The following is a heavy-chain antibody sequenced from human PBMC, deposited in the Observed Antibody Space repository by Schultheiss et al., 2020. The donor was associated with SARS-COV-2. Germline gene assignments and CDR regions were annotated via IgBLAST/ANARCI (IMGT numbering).Heavy chain of an antibody. J-gene: IGHJ5*02. CDR2: IIPIFGTA. CDR3: ARGSNVLLWFRDPTTDLNWFDP. D-gene: IGHD3-10*01. Sequence: SVKVSCKASGGTFSSYAISWVRQAPGQGLEWMGGIIPIFGTANYAQKFQGRVTMTRNTSISTAYMELSSLRSEDTAVYYCARGSNVLLWFRDPTTDLNWFDPWGQGTLVTVSS. CDR1: GGTFSSYA. V-gene: IGHV1-69*05.